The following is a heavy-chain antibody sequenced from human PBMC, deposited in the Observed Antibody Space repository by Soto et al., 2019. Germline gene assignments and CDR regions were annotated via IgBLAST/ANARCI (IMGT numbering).Heavy chain of an antibody. D-gene: IGHD3-22*01. J-gene: IGHJ4*02. Sequence: SETLSLTCTVSGGSISSYYWSWIRQPPGKGLEWIGYIYYSGSTNYNPSLKSRVTISVDTSKNQFSLKLSSVTAADTAVYYCATGGYYDSSGYYSFDYWGQGTLVTVSS. V-gene: IGHV4-59*01. CDR1: GGSISSYY. CDR3: ATGGYYDSSGYYSFDY. CDR2: IYYSGST.